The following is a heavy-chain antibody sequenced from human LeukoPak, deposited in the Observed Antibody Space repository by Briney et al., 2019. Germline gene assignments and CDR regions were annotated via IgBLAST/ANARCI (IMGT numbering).Heavy chain of an antibody. V-gene: IGHV4-34*01. CDR3: AREASIAVAGV. J-gene: IGHJ6*02. Sequence: SETLSLTCAVYGGSFSGYYWSWIRQPPGKGLEWIGEINHSGSTNYNPSLKSRVTISVDTSKNQFSLKLSSVTAADTAVYYCAREASIAVAGVWGQGTTVTVSS. CDR1: GGSFSGYY. D-gene: IGHD6-19*01. CDR2: INHSGST.